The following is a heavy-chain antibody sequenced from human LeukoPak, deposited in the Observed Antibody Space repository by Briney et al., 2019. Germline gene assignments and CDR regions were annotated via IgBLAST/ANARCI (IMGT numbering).Heavy chain of an antibody. D-gene: IGHD3-22*01. V-gene: IGHV1-8*02. Sequence: GASVKVSCKASGGTFSSYAISWVRQATGQGLEWMGWMNPNSGNTGYAQKFQGRVTMTRNTSISTAYMELSSLRSEDTAVYYCARSPGVYYYDSSGYLDWGQGTLVTVSS. CDR2: MNPNSGNT. CDR1: GGTFSSYA. CDR3: ARSPGVYYYDSSGYLD. J-gene: IGHJ4*02.